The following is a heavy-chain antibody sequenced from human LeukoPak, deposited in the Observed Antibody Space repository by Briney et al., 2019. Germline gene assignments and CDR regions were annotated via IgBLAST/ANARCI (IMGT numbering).Heavy chain of an antibody. Sequence: SETLSLTCTVSGGSISSYYWSWIRQPPGKGLEWIGYIYYSGSTNYNPSLKSRVTISVDTSKNQFSLKLSSVTAADTAVYYCERLYRATDAFDIWGQGTMVTVSS. CDR2: IYYSGST. J-gene: IGHJ3*02. CDR1: GGSISSYY. D-gene: IGHD1-26*01. V-gene: IGHV4-59*08. CDR3: ERLYRATDAFDI.